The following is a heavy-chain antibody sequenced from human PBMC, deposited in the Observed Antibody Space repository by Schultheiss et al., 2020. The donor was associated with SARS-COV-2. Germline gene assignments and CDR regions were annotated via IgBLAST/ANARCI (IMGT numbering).Heavy chain of an antibody. Sequence: SQTLSLTCTVSGGSISSSSYYWSWIRQPAGKGLEWIGRIYTSGSTNYNPSLKSRVTISVDTSKNQFSLKLSSVTAADTAVYYCARGKGSPIYFYYYMDVWGKGTTVTVSS. V-gene: IGHV4-61*02. CDR1: GGSISSSSYY. D-gene: IGHD2-15*01. CDR2: IYTSGST. J-gene: IGHJ6*03. CDR3: ARGKGSPIYFYYYMDV.